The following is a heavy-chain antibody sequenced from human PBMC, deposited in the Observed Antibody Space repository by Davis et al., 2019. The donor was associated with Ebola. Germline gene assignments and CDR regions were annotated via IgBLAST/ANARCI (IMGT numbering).Heavy chain of an antibody. CDR3: ARGNYGDYIVLYYYNMDV. V-gene: IGHV4-61*05. CDR2: IHYLGNT. Sequence: MPSETLSLTCTVSGDSISSSSSYYWGWIRQPPGKGLEWIGNIHYLGNTNYNPSLKSRLSMSVDTSKSQFSLKLSSVTAADTAVYYCARGNYGDYIVLYYYNMDVWGQGTTVTVSS. J-gene: IGHJ6*02. CDR1: GDSISSSSSYY. D-gene: IGHD4-17*01.